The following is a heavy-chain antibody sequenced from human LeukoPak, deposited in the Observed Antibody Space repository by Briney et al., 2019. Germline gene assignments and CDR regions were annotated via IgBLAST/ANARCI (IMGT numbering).Heavy chain of an antibody. J-gene: IGHJ4*02. V-gene: IGHV5-51*01. CDR3: ARRVVERELDY. D-gene: IGHD1-26*01. CDR2: IYPGDSDT. CDR1: GYRFPSYW. Sequence: GEPLKISFQGSGYRFPSYWIGWGRPMPGKGLEWMGIIYPGDSDTRYSPPFQGQVNISADKYNRTAYRQWSSLKASHSGIYYCARRVVERELDYWGQGTLVTVSS.